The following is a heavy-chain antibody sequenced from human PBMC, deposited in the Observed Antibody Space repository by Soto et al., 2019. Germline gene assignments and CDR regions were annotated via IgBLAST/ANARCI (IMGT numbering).Heavy chain of an antibody. D-gene: IGHD3-22*01. Sequence: GASVKVSCKASGGTFSSYAISWVRQAPGQGLEWMGGIIPIFGTANYAQKFQGRVTITADESTSTAYMELSSLRSEDTAVYYCARRYYDSRGYHFAFHFRGPAPMGTVS. V-gene: IGHV1-69*13. CDR1: GGTFSSYA. CDR3: ARRYYDSRGYHFAFHF. J-gene: IGHJ3*01. CDR2: IIPIFGTA.